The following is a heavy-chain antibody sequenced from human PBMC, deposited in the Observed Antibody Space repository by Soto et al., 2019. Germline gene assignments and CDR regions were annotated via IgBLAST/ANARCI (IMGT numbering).Heavy chain of an antibody. D-gene: IGHD2-15*01. CDR3: ARDGQIGGDRLVADAFDI. V-gene: IGHV1-69*01. J-gene: IGHJ3*02. CDR1: GGTFSSYA. Sequence: QVQLVQSGAEVKKPGSSVKVSCKASGGTFSSYAITWVRQAPGQGLEWMGGLIPIFGTANYAQKFQARVTITADESTSTAYMELSSLRSEDTAVYYCARDGQIGGDRLVADAFDIWGQGTMVTVSS. CDR2: LIPIFGTA.